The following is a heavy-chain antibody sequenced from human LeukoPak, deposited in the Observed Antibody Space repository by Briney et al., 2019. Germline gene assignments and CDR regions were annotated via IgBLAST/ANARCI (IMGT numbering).Heavy chain of an antibody. J-gene: IGHJ4*02. V-gene: IGHV3-30*04. CDR1: GFTFSSYE. Sequence: GGSLRLSCAASGFTFSSYEMHWVRQAPGKGLEWVAVISYDGGNKYYADSVRGRFTIPRDNSKNTLYLQMNSLRAEDTAVYYCASTGDFWSGYSAPFDYWGQGTLVTVSS. CDR2: ISYDGGNK. D-gene: IGHD3-3*01. CDR3: ASTGDFWSGYSAPFDY.